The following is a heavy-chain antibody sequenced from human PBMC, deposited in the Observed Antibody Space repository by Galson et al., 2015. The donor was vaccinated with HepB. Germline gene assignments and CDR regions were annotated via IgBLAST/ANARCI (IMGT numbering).Heavy chain of an antibody. D-gene: IGHD4-17*01. J-gene: IGHJ4*02. Sequence: PVKVSCKASGGTFSSYAISWVRQAPGQGLEWMGGIIPIFGTANYAQKFQGRVTITADESTSTAYMELSSLRSEDTAVYYCARDYGDSQVYFDYWGQGTLVTVSS. CDR1: GGTFSSYA. CDR3: ARDYGDSQVYFDY. CDR2: IIPIFGTA. V-gene: IGHV1-69*13.